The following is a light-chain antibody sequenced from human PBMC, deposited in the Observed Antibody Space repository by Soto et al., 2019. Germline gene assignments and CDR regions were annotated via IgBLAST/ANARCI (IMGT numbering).Light chain of an antibody. Sequence: EIVMTQSPATLSVSPGERATLSCRASQSVSSNLAWYQQKPGQAPRLLIYDASTRATGIPARFSGGGSGTEFTLTISSLQSEDFAVYYCQQYNNWPRTFGQWTKVEIK. V-gene: IGKV3-15*01. CDR1: QSVSSN. J-gene: IGKJ1*01. CDR2: DAS. CDR3: QQYNNWPRT.